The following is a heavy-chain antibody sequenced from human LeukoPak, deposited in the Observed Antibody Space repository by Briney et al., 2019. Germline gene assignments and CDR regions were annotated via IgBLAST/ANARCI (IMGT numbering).Heavy chain of an antibody. V-gene: IGHV4-59*01. D-gene: IGHD5-18*01. CDR1: GGSISSGY. CDR2: IYYSGST. Sequence: SETLSLTCTVSGGSISSGYWSWIRQPPGKGLEWIGYIYYSGSTNYNPSLKSRVTISVDTSKNQFSLKLRSVTAADTAVYYCARTTEGGYTYDYFYYYYMDVWGKGTTVTISS. J-gene: IGHJ6*03. CDR3: ARTTEGGYTYDYFYYYYMDV.